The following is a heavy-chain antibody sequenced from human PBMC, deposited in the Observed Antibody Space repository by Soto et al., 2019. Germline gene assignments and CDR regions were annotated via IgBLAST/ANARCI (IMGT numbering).Heavy chain of an antibody. J-gene: IGHJ4*02. CDR1: GYTFSSYA. CDR2: INAGYGNT. D-gene: IGHD7-27*01. Sequence: QVHLVQSGAEVRKPGASVKVSCKASGYTFSSYAMHWVRQAPGQRLEWMGWINAGYGNTKSSQKFQDRVTISRDTSSSAAYMELTSLRSDDTAVYDCARDTGDGTFDFLGQGTLVTVSS. V-gene: IGHV1-3*01. CDR3: ARDTGDGTFDF.